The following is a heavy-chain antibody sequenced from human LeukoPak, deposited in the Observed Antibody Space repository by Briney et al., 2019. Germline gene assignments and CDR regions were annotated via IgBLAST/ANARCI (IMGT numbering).Heavy chain of an antibody. Sequence: SETLSLTWTVSGGSLSSGDYYWSWIRQPPGKGLEWIGYIYYSGSTYYNPSLKSRVTITQDTSKNQFSLKLSSVTAADTAVYYCARGLRYFDSTPSYDYWGQETLVTASS. CDR3: ARGLRYFDSTPSYDY. CDR2: IYYSGST. CDR1: GGSLSSGDYY. V-gene: IGHV4-30-4*01. D-gene: IGHD3-9*01. J-gene: IGHJ4*02.